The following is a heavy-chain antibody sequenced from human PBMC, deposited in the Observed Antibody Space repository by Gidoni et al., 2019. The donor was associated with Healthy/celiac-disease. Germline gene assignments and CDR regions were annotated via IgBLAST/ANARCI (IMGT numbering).Heavy chain of an antibody. V-gene: IGHV3-64D*09. J-gene: IGHJ4*02. Sequence: EVQLVESGGGLLQPGGSLRLSCSAAGFTFSSYAMHWVGQAPGKGLEDVSSISSNGGSTYYADAVKGRFTICRDKSKNTLYLQMSSLRPEDTAVYYCVKDGDSSSSRIFDYWGQGTLVTGSS. D-gene: IGHD6-6*01. CDR2: ISSNGGST. CDR3: VKDGDSSSSRIFDY. CDR1: GFTFSSYA.